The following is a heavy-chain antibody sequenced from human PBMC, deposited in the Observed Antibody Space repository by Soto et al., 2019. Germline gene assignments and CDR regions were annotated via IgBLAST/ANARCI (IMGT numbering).Heavy chain of an antibody. CDR3: ARGPSGWFGFDY. J-gene: IGHJ4*02. V-gene: IGHV3-74*01. Sequence: EVQLVESGGGLVQPGGSLRLSCAGSGFTFSSNWMHWVRQDPGKGLVWVSRLNSDGTSASYADSVKGRFTISRDNATNTLFLQMNSLTAEDTALYYCARGPSGWFGFDYWGQGTLVTVSS. CDR1: GFTFSSNW. D-gene: IGHD6-19*01. CDR2: LNSDGTSA.